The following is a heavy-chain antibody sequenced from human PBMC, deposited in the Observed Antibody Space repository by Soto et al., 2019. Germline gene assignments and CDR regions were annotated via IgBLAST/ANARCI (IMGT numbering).Heavy chain of an antibody. D-gene: IGHD3-10*02. V-gene: IGHV4-59*01. J-gene: IGHJ4*01. CDR2: IYDSGST. CDR3: VMFAYISTLPDY. Sequence: GRGLEWIGYIYDSGSTTYNPPLDNRVTISVDTSKNQFSLKLSAVTAADTAFYYCVMFAYISTLPDYWGHGSPVIVSS.